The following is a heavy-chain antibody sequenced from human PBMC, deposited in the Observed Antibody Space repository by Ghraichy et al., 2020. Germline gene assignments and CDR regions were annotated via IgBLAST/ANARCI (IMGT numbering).Heavy chain of an antibody. CDR2: INHSGST. J-gene: IGHJ4*02. CDR3: ARLNDFWSARNHRALDY. Sequence: SETLSLTCAVYGGSFSGYYWSWIRQPPGKRLEWIGEINHSGSTNYNPSLKSRVTISADTSKNQFSLKLSSVTAADTAVYYCARLNDFWSARNHRALDYWGQGTLVTVSS. D-gene: IGHD3-3*01. CDR1: GGSFSGYY. V-gene: IGHV4-34*01.